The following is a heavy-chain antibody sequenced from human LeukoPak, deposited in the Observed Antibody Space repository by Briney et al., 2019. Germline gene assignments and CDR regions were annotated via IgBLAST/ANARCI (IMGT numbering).Heavy chain of an antibody. D-gene: IGHD1-26*01. Sequence: PGGSLRLSCAASGFTFSTYWMHWVRQAPGKELVWVSRINGDGSTTDYADSVKGRFTISRDNAKNTLYLQMNSLRAEDTSVYYCATISRSVSSHFDYWGQGTLVTVSP. CDR2: INGDGSTT. CDR3: ATISRSVSSHFDY. J-gene: IGHJ4*02. V-gene: IGHV3-74*01. CDR1: GFTFSTYW.